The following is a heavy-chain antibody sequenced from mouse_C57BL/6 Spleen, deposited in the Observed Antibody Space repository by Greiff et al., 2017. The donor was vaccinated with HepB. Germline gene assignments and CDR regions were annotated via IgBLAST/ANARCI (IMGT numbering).Heavy chain of an antibody. J-gene: IGHJ1*03. CDR3: TTYGYVF. CDR2: IDPENGDT. Sequence: VQLQQSGAELVRPGASVKLSCTASGFNIKDDYMHWVKQRPEQGLEWIGWIDPENGDTEYASKFPGTATITADTSSNTAYRQLSSLTSEDTAVYYCTTYGYVFWGTGTTVTVSS. V-gene: IGHV14-4*01. CDR1: GFNIKDDY. D-gene: IGHD2-2*01.